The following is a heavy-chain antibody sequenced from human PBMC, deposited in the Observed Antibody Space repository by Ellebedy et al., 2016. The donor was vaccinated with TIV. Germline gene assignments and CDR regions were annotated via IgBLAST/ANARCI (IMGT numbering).Heavy chain of an antibody. CDR1: GGTFSSYA. D-gene: IGHD2-15*01. CDR2: IIPIFGTA. V-gene: IGHV1-69*13. Sequence: SVKVSXXASGGTFSSYAISWVRQAPGQGLEWMGGIIPIFGTANYAQKFQGRVTITADESTSTAYMELSSLRSEDTAVYYCASVMLCSGGSCYENEGYYFDYWGQGTLVTVSS. J-gene: IGHJ4*02. CDR3: ASVMLCSGGSCYENEGYYFDY.